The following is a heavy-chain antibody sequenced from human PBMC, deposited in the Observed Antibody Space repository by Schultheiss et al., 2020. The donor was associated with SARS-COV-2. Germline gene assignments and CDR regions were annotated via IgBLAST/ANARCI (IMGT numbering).Heavy chain of an antibody. Sequence: SETLSLTCTVSGGSISSYYWSWIRQPPGKGLEWIGYIYYSGSTYYNPSLKSRVTISLDTSNNQLSLILSSVTAADTAVYYCARRAYCGDDCFPFDYWGQGTLVTVSS. V-gene: IGHV4-59*08. D-gene: IGHD2-21*01. CDR3: ARRAYCGDDCFPFDY. CDR2: IYYSGST. CDR1: GGSISSYY. J-gene: IGHJ4*02.